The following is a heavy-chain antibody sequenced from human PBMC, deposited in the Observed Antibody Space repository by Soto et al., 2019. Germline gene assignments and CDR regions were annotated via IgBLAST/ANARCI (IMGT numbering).Heavy chain of an antibody. V-gene: IGHV3-23*01. Sequence: EVQLLESGGGLVQPGGSLRLSCAASGFTFNSYAMSWVRQAPGKGLEWVSGISGSGGSTYYADSVKGRFTISRDNSKNTLYLQMNSLRGEDTAVYYCAKARYGYSYGSFDYWGQGPLVTLSS. D-gene: IGHD5-18*01. CDR1: GFTFNSYA. CDR2: ISGSGGST. CDR3: AKARYGYSYGSFDY. J-gene: IGHJ4*02.